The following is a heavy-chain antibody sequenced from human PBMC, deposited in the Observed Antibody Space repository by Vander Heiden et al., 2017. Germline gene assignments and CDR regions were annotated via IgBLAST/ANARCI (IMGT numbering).Heavy chain of an antibody. V-gene: IGHV3-7*01. Sequence: EVQLVESGGGLVQPGGSLRLSCAGSGFIVGRYWMSWVRRAPGKGLEWVANIKQDGSEGYYVDSVKGRFTISRDNPNKSLYLQMSSLSAEDTAVYYCARDSGYSSSYYFDFWGQGTLVTVSS. CDR1: GFIVGRYW. D-gene: IGHD6-19*01. CDR3: ARDSGYSSSYYFDF. CDR2: IKQDGSEG. J-gene: IGHJ4*02.